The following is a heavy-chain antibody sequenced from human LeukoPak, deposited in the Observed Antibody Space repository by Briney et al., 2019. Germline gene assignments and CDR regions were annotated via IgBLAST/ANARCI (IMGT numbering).Heavy chain of an antibody. CDR3: ARAGSGSLGDAFDI. J-gene: IGHJ3*02. Sequence: ASVKVSCKASGYTFTSYGISWVRQAPGQGLEWMGWISAYNGNTNYAQKFQGRVTITADKSTSTAYMELSSLRSEDTAVYYCARAGSGSLGDAFDIWGQGTMVTVSS. CDR2: ISAYNGNT. D-gene: IGHD1-26*01. V-gene: IGHV1-18*01. CDR1: GYTFTSYG.